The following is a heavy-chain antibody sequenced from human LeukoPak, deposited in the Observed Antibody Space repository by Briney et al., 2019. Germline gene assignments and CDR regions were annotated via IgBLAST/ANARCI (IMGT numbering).Heavy chain of an antibody. CDR2: IIPIFGTA. V-gene: IGHV1-69*06. CDR3: AREPSITMIVETYFDY. J-gene: IGHJ4*02. Sequence: SVKVSCMASGYSFTSFGLSWVRQAPGQGLEWMGRIIPIFGTANYAQKFQGRVTITADKSTSTAYMELSSLRSEDTAVYYCAREPSITMIVETYFDYWGQGTLVTVSS. D-gene: IGHD3-22*01. CDR1: GYSFTSFG.